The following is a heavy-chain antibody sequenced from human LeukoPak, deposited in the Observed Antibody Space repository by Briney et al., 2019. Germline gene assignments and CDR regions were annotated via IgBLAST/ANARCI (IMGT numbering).Heavy chain of an antibody. Sequence: SETLSLTCAGYGGSFSGYYWSWIRQPPGKGLEWIGEINHSGSTNYNPSLKSRVTISVDTSKNQFSLKLSSVTAADTAVYYCASVTTATPENNWFDPWGQGTLVTVSS. V-gene: IGHV4-34*01. D-gene: IGHD4-17*01. CDR2: INHSGST. CDR1: GGSFSGYY. J-gene: IGHJ5*02. CDR3: ASVTTATPENNWFDP.